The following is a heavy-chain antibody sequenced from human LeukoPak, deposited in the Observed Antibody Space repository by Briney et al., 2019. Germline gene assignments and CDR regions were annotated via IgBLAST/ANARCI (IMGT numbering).Heavy chain of an antibody. CDR2: VDPEDGKT. D-gene: IGHD2/OR15-2a*01. V-gene: IGHV1-69-2*01. Sequence: ASVKVSCKASGYTFSDYFMHWVQQAPGKGLVWMGRVDPEDGKTKYAEKFQGRVTITADTSTDTVYMELSGLTSADTAVYYCATGRVIEVNYWGQGTLVTVSS. CDR1: GYTFSDYF. CDR3: ATGRVIEVNY. J-gene: IGHJ4*02.